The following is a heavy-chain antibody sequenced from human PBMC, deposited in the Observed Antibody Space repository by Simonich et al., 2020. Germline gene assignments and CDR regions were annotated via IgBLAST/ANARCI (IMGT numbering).Heavy chain of an antibody. CDR1: GGSISSSSYY. V-gene: IGHV4-39*01. J-gene: IGHJ4*02. D-gene: IGHD6-6*01. CDR3: ARWAYSSSYFDY. CDR2: IYYSGRT. Sequence: QLQLQESGPGLVKPSETLSLTCTVSGGSISSSSYYWGWIRQPPGKGLEWMGSIYYSGRTYYNPSLKSRVTISVDTSKNQFSLKLSSVTAADTAVYYCARWAYSSSYFDYWGQGTLVTVSS.